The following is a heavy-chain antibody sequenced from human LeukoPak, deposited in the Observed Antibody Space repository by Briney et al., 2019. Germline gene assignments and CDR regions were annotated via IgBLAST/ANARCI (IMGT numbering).Heavy chain of an antibody. Sequence: ASVKVSCKASGYTFTGYYMHWVRQAPGQGLECMGWINPNSGGTNYAQKFQGRVTMTRDTSISTAYMELSRLRSDDTAVYYCARDIELITGYSSSWYLDYWGQGTLVTVSS. CDR1: GYTFTGYY. CDR3: ARDIELITGYSSSWYLDY. D-gene: IGHD6-13*01. J-gene: IGHJ4*02. V-gene: IGHV1-2*02. CDR2: INPNSGGT.